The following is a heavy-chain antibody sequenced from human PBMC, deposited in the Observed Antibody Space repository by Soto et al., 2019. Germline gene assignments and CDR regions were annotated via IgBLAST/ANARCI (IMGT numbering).Heavy chain of an antibody. CDR1: GGTFSSYA. D-gene: IGHD2-15*01. Sequence: QVQLVQSGAEVKKLGSSVKVSCKASGGTFSSYAISWVRQAPGQGLEWMGGIIPIFGTANYAQKFQGRVTITADESTSTAYMELSSLRSEDTAVYYCARAPRHEKDSQGYDPSRPFDYWGQGTLVTVSS. CDR2: IIPIFGTA. J-gene: IGHJ4*02. V-gene: IGHV1-69*01. CDR3: ARAPRHEKDSQGYDPSRPFDY.